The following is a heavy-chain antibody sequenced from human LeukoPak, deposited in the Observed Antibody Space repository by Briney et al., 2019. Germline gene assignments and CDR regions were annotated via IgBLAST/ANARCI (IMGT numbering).Heavy chain of an antibody. CDR3: AKRRGTGGSFDY. Sequence: GGSLRLSCAASGFTFSSYSMNWVRQAPGKGLEWVSAISGSGDSTYYADSVKGRFTISRDNSKNTLYLQMNSLRAEDTAVYYCAKRRGTGGSFDYWGQGTLVTVSS. V-gene: IGHV3-23*01. D-gene: IGHD1-26*01. CDR1: GFTFSSYS. J-gene: IGHJ4*02. CDR2: ISGSGDST.